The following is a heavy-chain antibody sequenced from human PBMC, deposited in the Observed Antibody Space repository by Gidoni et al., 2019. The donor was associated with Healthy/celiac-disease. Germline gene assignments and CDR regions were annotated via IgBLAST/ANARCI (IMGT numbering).Heavy chain of an antibody. J-gene: IGHJ4*02. V-gene: IGHV1-24*01. CDR2: FDPEEGET. D-gene: IGHD3-22*01. CDR1: GYTLPELS. Sequence: QVQLVQSGAEVTKPGASVKVSCQVSGYTLPELSLHWGRQAPGKGLELMGGFDPEEGETSYAQKFQGRVTMTEDTSTDTAYMELSSLRSEDTAVYYCATWNYYDSSGYSKRHRFDYWGQGTLVTVSS. CDR3: ATWNYYDSSGYSKRHRFDY.